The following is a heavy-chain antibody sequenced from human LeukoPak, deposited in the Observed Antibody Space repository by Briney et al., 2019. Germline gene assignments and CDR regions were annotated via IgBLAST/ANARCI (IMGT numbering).Heavy chain of an antibody. CDR3: ASAMWGSQCTWPVY. J-gene: IGHJ4*02. Sequence: GGSLRLSCAASGFTFSNVGVGWFRQAPGQGREWVGRIRKATEGGATDYAAPVQGRFTISREDSSNTLYLQINSRKTGDPAVLFCASAMWGSQCTWPVYSGQGTLVTVS. V-gene: IGHV3-15*01. D-gene: IGHD3-16*01. CDR1: GFTFSNVG. CDR2: IRKATEGGAT.